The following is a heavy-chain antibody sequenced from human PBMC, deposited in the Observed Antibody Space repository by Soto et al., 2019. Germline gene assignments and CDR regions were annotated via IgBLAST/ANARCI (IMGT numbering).Heavy chain of an antibody. CDR1: GDSISRGGYY. J-gene: IGHJ4*02. V-gene: IGHV4-31*03. D-gene: IGHD1-1*01. CDR3: ARGDYNWNKGGRFDY. Sequence: SETLSLTCSVSGDSISRGGYYWSWIRQHPGKGLEWIGYIYFNGNTYYNPSLKSRVAISVDTSKNEFSLELTSVTATDTAVYYWARGDYNWNKGGRFDYWGQGSQVAVSS. CDR2: IYFNGNT.